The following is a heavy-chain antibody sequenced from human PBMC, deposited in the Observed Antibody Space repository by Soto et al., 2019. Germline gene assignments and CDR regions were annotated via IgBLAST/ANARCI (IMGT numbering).Heavy chain of an antibody. CDR1: GGSIVGYG. CDR3: ARGDLDTDAFDI. D-gene: IGHD3-16*01. CDR2: IYYSGST. V-gene: IGHV4-59*01. Sequence: SETLCVTCTVAGGSIVGYGGSWFRQPPGKGLEWIGYIYYSGSTNYNPSLRSRVPISVDTSKNQFSLKLSSVTAADTAVYYCARGDLDTDAFDIWGQGTVVTVSS. J-gene: IGHJ3*02.